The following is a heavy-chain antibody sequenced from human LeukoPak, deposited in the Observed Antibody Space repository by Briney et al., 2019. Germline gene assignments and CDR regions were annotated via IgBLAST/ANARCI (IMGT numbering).Heavy chain of an antibody. V-gene: IGHV1-2*02. CDR1: GYSFTAYY. CDR3: ARDGHNRYEYHDYFDP. Sequence: ASVKVSCKTSGYSFTAYYMHWVRQAPGQGLEWMGWIKPSSGDTKYAQKFQGRVTTTTDTSTGTAYMELNGLRSDDTATYFCARDGHNRYEYHDYFDPWGQGTLVTVSS. D-gene: IGHD4-11*01. CDR2: IKPSSGDT. J-gene: IGHJ5*02.